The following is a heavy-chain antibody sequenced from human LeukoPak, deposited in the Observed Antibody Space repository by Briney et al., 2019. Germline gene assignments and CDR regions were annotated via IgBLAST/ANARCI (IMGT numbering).Heavy chain of an antibody. CDR1: GFTFSSYS. CDR3: AGASSDGVLIDATSFDL. V-gene: IGHV3-66*01. D-gene: IGHD2-15*01. CDR2: IYRGGVT. J-gene: IGHJ4*02. Sequence: GGSLRLSCAASGFTFSSYSMNWVRQAPGKGLEWVSVIYRGGVTYYADSVKGRFLISRDDSKNTWHLQLNSLKTEDTAVYYCAGASSDGVLIDATSFDLWGQGTLVSVSS.